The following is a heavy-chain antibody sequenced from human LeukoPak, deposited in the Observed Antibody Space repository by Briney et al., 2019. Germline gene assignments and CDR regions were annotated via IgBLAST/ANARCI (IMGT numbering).Heavy chain of an antibody. CDR3: ARARTAAGNRWYYGMDV. CDR2: INPNSGGT. Sequence: ASVTVSCKASGYTFTGYYMHWVRHAPGQGLELMGWINPNSGGTNYAQKLQGWVTMTRDTSISTAYMELSRLRSDDTAVYYCARARTAAGNRWYYGMDVWGKGTTVTVSS. CDR1: GYTFTGYY. V-gene: IGHV1-2*04. J-gene: IGHJ6*04. D-gene: IGHD6-13*01.